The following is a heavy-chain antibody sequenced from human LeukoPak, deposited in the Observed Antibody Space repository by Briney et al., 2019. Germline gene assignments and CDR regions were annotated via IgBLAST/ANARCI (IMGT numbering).Heavy chain of an antibody. V-gene: IGHV3-48*03. CDR2: XSGSGTXX. D-gene: IGHD6-19*01. CDR1: GXXXTXXX. J-gene: IGHJ4*02. CDR3: ATKVPGTSHFSS. Sequence: GGSLRLSCAAXGXXXTXXXXXXXXXAXXXXLXXVSXXSGSGTXXXYEHXVKGRXTISRDNAKNSLYLQMNSLRAEXTAVYYCATKVPGTSHFSSWGQGTLVTVSS.